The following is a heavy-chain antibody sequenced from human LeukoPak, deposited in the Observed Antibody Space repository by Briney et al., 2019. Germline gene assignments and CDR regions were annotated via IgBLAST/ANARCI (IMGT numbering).Heavy chain of an antibody. Sequence: ASVTVSCTASGYTFTVYYMHWVRQAPGQGLEWMGWIRAYNGNTNYSQKLQGRVTMTTDTSTSTAYMELRSLTSDDTAVYYCARGPGGRRGYYPLEDYYYYHYMDVWGKGTTVTVSS. D-gene: IGHD3-22*01. CDR2: IRAYNGNT. CDR3: ARGPGGRRGYYPLEDYYYYHYMDV. V-gene: IGHV1-18*04. J-gene: IGHJ6*03. CDR1: GYTFTVYY.